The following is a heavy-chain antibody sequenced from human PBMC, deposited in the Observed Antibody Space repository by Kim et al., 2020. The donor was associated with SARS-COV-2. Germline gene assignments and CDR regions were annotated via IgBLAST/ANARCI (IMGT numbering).Heavy chain of an antibody. D-gene: IGHD3-22*01. J-gene: IGHJ6*02. CDR2: ISWNSGSI. V-gene: IGHV3-9*01. CDR1: GFTFDDYA. Sequence: GGSLRLSCAASGFTFDDYAMHWVRQAPGKGLEWVSGISWNSGSIGYADSVKGRFTISRDNAKNSLYLQMNSLRAEDTALYYCAKDTSTYYYDSSGYRTYEYYYGMDVWGQGTTVTVSS. CDR3: AKDTSTYYYDSSGYRTYEYYYGMDV.